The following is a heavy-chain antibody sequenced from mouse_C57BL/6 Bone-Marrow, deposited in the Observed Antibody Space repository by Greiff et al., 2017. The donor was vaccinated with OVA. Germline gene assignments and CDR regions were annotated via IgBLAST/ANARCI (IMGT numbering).Heavy chain of an antibody. CDR2: ISSGGDYI. J-gene: IGHJ4*01. Sequence: DVHLVESGEGLVKPGGSLKLSWAASGFTFSSYAMSWVRQTPEKRLEWVAYISSGGDYIYYADTVKGRFTISRDNARNTLYLQMSSLKSEDTAMYYCTRLLDAMDYWGQGTSVTVSS. D-gene: IGHD2-1*01. CDR3: TRLLDAMDY. CDR1: GFTFSSYA. V-gene: IGHV5-9-1*02.